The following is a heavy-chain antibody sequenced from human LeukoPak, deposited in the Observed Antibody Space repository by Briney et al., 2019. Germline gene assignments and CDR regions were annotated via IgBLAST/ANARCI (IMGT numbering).Heavy chain of an antibody. D-gene: IGHD2-21*01. J-gene: IGHJ4*02. CDR1: GDSISSSNYY. CDR2: IYYTGST. V-gene: IGHV4-39*01. CDR3: ARRARAYTSVYFDY. Sequence: PSETLSLTCTVSGDSISSSNYYWAWVRQPPGKGLEWIGTIYYTGSTYYNPSLESRVTISVDTSKNQFSLKLSSVTAADTAVYYCARRARAYTSVYFDYWGQGTLVTVSS.